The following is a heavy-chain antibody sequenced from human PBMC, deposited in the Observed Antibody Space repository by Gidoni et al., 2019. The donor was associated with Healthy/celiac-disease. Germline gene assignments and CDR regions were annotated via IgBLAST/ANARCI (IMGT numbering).Heavy chain of an antibody. V-gene: IGHV3-30-3*01. CDR1: GFTFSSYA. CDR3: ARDSRDSSSSGYFDY. Sequence: QVQLVESGGGVVQPGRSLRLSCAASGFTFSSYAMHWVRQAPGKGLEWVAVISYDGSNKYYADSVKGRFTISRDNSKNTLYLQMNSLRAEDTAVYYCARDSRDSSSSGYFDYWGQGTLVTVSS. CDR2: ISYDGSNK. D-gene: IGHD6-6*01. J-gene: IGHJ4*02.